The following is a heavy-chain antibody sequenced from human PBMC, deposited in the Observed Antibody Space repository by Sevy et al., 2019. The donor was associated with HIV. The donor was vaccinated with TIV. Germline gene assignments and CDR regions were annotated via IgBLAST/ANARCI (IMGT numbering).Heavy chain of an antibody. V-gene: IGHV3-33*01. CDR1: GFAPSTYG. CDR3: ARDARMYVDYLLAYFDY. CDR2: IGYDGSNK. Sequence: GESLKISCAASGFAPSTYGMHWVRQAPGKGLEWVAVIGYDGSNKYYADSVKGRFRIFRDNSRNTLLLQMDSLRAEDTAVYYCARDARMYVDYLLAYFDYWGQGTLVTVSS. J-gene: IGHJ4*02. D-gene: IGHD2-8*01.